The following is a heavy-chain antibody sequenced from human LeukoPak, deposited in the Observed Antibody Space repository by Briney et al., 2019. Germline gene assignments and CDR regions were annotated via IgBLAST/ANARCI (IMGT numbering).Heavy chain of an antibody. CDR1: GGSISSYY. J-gene: IGHJ4*02. Sequence: SETLSLTCTVSGGSISSYYWSWIRQSPGKGLEWIGFIYYSGSTTYNPSLKSRVTISVDTSKNQFSLKLSSVTAADTAVYYCARDKKGTSCYDYWGQGTLVTVSS. CDR3: ARDKKGTSCYDY. D-gene: IGHD2-2*01. V-gene: IGHV4-59*01. CDR2: IYYSGST.